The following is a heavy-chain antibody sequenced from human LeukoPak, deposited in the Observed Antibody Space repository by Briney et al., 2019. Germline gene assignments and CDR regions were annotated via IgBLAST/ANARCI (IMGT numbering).Heavy chain of an antibody. J-gene: IGHJ4*02. Sequence: GGSLRLSSAVSGFKFSTYNMSWVRQAPGKGLEWVSYISSRRRTIYYADSVKGRFPISRDNAKNSLYLQMNSLRAEDTAVYYCARDGYDFWSDYPTTLDYWGQGTLVTVSS. CDR1: GFKFSTYN. V-gene: IGHV3-48*01. CDR3: ARDGYDFWSDYPTTLDY. CDR2: ISSRRRTI. D-gene: IGHD3-3*01.